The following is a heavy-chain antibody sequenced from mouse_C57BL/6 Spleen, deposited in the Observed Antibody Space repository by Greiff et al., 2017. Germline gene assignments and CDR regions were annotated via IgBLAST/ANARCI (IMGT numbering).Heavy chain of an antibody. CDR1: GYTFTSYW. CDR2: IHPNSGST. CDR3: ARSVGITTVYYYDMDY. J-gene: IGHJ4*01. D-gene: IGHD1-1*01. V-gene: IGHV1-64*01. Sequence: QVQLQQPGAELVKPGASVKLSCKASGYTFTSYWMHWVKQRPGQGLEWIGMIHPNSGSTNYNEKFKSKATLTVDKSSSTAYMQLSSLTSEDSAVYYGARSVGITTVYYYDMDYWGQGTSVTVSS.